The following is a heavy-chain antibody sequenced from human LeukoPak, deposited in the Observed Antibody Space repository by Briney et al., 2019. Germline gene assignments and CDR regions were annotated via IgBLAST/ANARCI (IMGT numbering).Heavy chain of an antibody. CDR3: AKAIARGADY. Sequence: GGSLRLSCAASRFTVSSNYMSWVRQAPGKGLEWVSVIYSGGSTYYADSVKGRFTISRDNSKNTMYLQIDSLRVEDTAVYYCAKAIARGADYWGQGTLVTVSS. J-gene: IGHJ4*02. CDR2: IYSGGST. D-gene: IGHD3-10*01. CDR1: RFTVSSNY. V-gene: IGHV3-66*02.